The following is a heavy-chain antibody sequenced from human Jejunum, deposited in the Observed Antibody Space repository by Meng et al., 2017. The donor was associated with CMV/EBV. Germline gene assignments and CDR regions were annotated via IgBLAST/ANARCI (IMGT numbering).Heavy chain of an antibody. CDR2: ISSSSSNS. D-gene: IGHD2-2*01. CDR3: GKTPRDCSSTSSCYYYGMDV. Sequence: YSMNWVRQAPGKGLEWVSFISSSSSNSYYADSVKGRFTISRDDAKNSLYLQMNSLGAEYTAVYYCGKTPRDCSSTSSCYYYGMDVWGQGTTVTVSS. J-gene: IGHJ6*02. CDR1: YS. V-gene: IGHV3-21*01.